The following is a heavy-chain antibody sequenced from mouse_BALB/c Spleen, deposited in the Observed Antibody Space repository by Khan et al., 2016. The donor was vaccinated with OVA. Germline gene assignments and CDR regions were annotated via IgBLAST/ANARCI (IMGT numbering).Heavy chain of an antibody. J-gene: IGHJ4*01. CDR3: AKQNHGTLYAVDY. D-gene: IGHD2-1*01. V-gene: IGHV2-3*01. CDR2: MWGDGNT. Sequence: QVQLKESGPGLVAPSQSLSITCTVSGFSLTSYGVSWVRQPPGKGLEWLGVMWGDGNTNYHSALRSRLSISKDNSKSQVFLKLNSQQTDDTATYXWAKQNHGTLYAVDYWGQGTSVTGSS. CDR1: GFSLTSYG.